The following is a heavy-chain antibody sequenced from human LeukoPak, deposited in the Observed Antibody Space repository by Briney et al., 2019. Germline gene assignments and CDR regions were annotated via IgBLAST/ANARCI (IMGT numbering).Heavy chain of an antibody. CDR1: GGSISSYY. V-gene: IGHV4-59*01. D-gene: IGHD3-10*01. J-gene: IGHJ4*02. CDR3: ARGTTFGELDY. Sequence: PSETLSLTCTVSGGSISSYYWSWIRQPPGKGLEWIGYIYYSGSTNYNPSLTSRVTISVDTSKNQFSLKLSSVTAADTAVYYCARGTTFGELDYWGQGTLVTVSS. CDR2: IYYSGST.